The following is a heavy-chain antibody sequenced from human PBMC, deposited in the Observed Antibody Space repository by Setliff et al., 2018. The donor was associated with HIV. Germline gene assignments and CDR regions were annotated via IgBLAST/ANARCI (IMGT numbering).Heavy chain of an antibody. CDR2: VYASGET. J-gene: IGHJ5*01. CDR1: GGSISSTSYY. D-gene: IGHD2-2*01. Sequence: SETLSLTCTVSGGSISSTSYYWGWIRQPPGGGLEWIGYVYASGETNYNPSLKSRVTMSTDTSRNQFFLNLNYATAADTAVYFCARRVLQDSTITSSNWFDSWGQGTLVTVSS. CDR3: ARRVLQDSTITSSNWFDS. V-gene: IGHV4-61*05.